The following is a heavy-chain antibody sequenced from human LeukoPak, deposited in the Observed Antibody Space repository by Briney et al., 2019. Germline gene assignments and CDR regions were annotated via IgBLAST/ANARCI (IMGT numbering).Heavy chain of an antibody. V-gene: IGHV1-8*01. CDR3: ARLYDYVPGALDY. Sequence: ASVKVSCKASGYTFTSYDINWVRQATGQGLEWMGWMNPNSGNTGYAQKFQGRVTMTTDTSTSTAYMELRSLRSDDTAVYYCARLYDYVPGALDYWGQGTLVTVSS. CDR2: MNPNSGNT. J-gene: IGHJ4*02. D-gene: IGHD3-16*01. CDR1: GYTFTSYD.